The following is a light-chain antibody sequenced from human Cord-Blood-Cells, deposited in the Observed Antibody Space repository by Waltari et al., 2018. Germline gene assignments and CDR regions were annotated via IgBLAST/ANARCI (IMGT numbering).Light chain of an antibody. CDR2: EVS. CDR1: SSDVGGYNN. Sequence: QSALTQPPSASGSPGQSVTISCTGTSSDVGGYNNVSWYQQHPGKAPKLMIYEVSKRPSGVPDRFSGSTSGNTASLTVSGLQAEDEAEYYCSSYAGSNNLVFGGGTKLTVL. V-gene: IGLV2-8*01. CDR3: SSYAGSNNLV. J-gene: IGLJ2*01.